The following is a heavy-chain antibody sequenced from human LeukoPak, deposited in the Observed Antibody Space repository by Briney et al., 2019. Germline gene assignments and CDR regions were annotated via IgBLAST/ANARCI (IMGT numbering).Heavy chain of an antibody. CDR1: GGTFSSYA. V-gene: IGHV1-69*13. CDR2: IIPIFGTA. Sequence: SVKASCKASGGTFSSYAISWVRQAPGQGLEWMGGIIPIFGTANYAQKFQGRVTITADESTSTAYMELSSLRSEDTAVYYCARSAYYYGSGSYYGIDYWGQGTLVTVSS. CDR3: ARSAYYYGSGSYYGIDY. J-gene: IGHJ4*02. D-gene: IGHD3-10*01.